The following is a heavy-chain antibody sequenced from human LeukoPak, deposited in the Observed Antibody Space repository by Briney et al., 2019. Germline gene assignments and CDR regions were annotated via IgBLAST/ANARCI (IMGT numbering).Heavy chain of an antibody. Sequence: SETLSLTCAVYGGSFRGYYWSWIRQPPGKGLEWIGEIDHSGSTNYNPSLKSRVTISVDTSKNQFSLKLSSVTAADTAVYYCAREDYGGSLIDYWGQGTLVTVSS. J-gene: IGHJ4*02. D-gene: IGHD4-17*01. V-gene: IGHV4-34*01. CDR1: GGSFRGYY. CDR2: IDHSGST. CDR3: AREDYGGSLIDY.